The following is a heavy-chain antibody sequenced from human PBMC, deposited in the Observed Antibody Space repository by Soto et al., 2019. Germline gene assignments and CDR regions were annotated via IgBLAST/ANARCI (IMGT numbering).Heavy chain of an antibody. CDR2: IWFDGSIK. CDR1: GFTFSSYG. CDR3: ARDLYFDWPSCLDY. J-gene: IGHJ4*02. V-gene: IGHV3-33*01. Sequence: GGSLRLSCAASGFTFSSYGMHWVRQAPGKGLEWVLVIWFDGSIKYYADSVKGRFTISRDNSKNTLYLQMNSLRAEDTAVYYCARDLYFDWPSCLDYWGQGTLVTVSS. D-gene: IGHD3-9*01.